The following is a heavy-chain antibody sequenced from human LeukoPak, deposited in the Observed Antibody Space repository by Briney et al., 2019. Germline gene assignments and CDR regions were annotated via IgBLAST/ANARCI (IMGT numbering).Heavy chain of an antibody. J-gene: IGHJ4*02. CDR2: INEDGSEK. CDR1: ALTFSRYW. D-gene: IGHD3-10*01. V-gene: IGHV3-7*01. CDR3: ARLFVYGSGAEVFDY. Sequence: GGSLRLSCAASALTFSRYWTTWVRQAPGKGLERVANINEDGSEKYYLDSVRGRFTSSRDNAKNSLYLQMDSLRAEDTAVYYCARLFVYGSGAEVFDYWGQGALVTVSS.